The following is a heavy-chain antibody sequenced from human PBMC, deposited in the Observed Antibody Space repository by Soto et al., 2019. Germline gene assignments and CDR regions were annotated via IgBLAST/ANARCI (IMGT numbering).Heavy chain of an antibody. CDR2: IRSKAYGGTT. J-gene: IGHJ6*03. CDR1: GFTFGDYA. Sequence: GGSLRLSCTASGFTFGDYAMSWFRQAPGKGLEWVGFIRSKAYGGTTEYAASVKGRFTISRDDSKSIAYLQMNSLKTEDTAVYYCTRVHSSPLHYYYYYMDVWGKGTTVTVSS. D-gene: IGHD6-13*01. V-gene: IGHV3-49*03. CDR3: TRVHSSPLHYYYYYMDV.